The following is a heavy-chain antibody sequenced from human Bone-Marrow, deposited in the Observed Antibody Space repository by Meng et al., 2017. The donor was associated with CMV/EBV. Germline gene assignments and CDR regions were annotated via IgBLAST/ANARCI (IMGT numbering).Heavy chain of an antibody. CDR1: GYTFTNYY. CDR3: ARVHSSDYYFDY. V-gene: IGHV1-18*04. Sequence: ASVKVSCKAFGYTFTNYYMHWVRQAPGQGLEWMGWISAYNGNTNYAQKLQGRVTMTTDTSTSTAYMELRSLRSDDTAVYYCARVHSSDYYFDYWGQGTLVTVSS. CDR2: ISAYNGNT. D-gene: IGHD6-19*01. J-gene: IGHJ4*02.